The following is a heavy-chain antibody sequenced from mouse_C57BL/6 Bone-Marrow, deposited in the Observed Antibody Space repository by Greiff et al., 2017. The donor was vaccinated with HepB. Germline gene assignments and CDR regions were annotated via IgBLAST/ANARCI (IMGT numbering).Heavy chain of an antibody. D-gene: IGHD2-3*01. CDR2: IDPSDSYT. CDR1: GYTFTSYW. J-gene: IGHJ4*01. V-gene: IGHV1-69*01. Sequence: QVQLKESGAELVMPGASVKLSCKASGYTFTSYWMHWVKQRPGQGLEWIGEIDPSDSYTNYNQKFKGKSTLTVDKSSSTAYMQLSSLTSEDSAVYYCARDDGYYGYAMDYWGQGTSVTVSS. CDR3: ARDDGYYGYAMDY.